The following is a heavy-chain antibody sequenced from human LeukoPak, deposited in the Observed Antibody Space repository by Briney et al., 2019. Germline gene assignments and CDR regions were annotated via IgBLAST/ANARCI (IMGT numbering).Heavy chain of an antibody. Sequence: QAGGSLRLSCSASGFMFSTYAMHWVRQAPGKGLEFVSAISRDGSSTYYADSVKGRFTISRDNSKNTLYLQMSSLRAEDTAVYYCVKEDGYCSSTSCSYFDYWGQGTLVTVSS. J-gene: IGHJ4*02. CDR2: ISRDGSST. D-gene: IGHD2-2*01. V-gene: IGHV3-64D*06. CDR1: GFMFSTYA. CDR3: VKEDGYCSSTSCSYFDY.